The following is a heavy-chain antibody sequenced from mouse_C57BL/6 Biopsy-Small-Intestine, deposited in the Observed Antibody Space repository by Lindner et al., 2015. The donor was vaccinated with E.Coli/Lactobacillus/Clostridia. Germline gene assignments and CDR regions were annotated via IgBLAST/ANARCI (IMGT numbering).Heavy chain of an antibody. CDR2: INPSSGYA. CDR3: SRYYGSKYGTGAMDY. D-gene: IGHD1-1*01. V-gene: IGHV1-7*01. J-gene: IGHJ4*01. CDR1: GYTFTSFW. Sequence: VQLQESGAELAKPGASVKLSCKASGYTFTSFWMHWVKQRPGQGLEWIGYINPSSGYAKYNQKFKDKATLTTDKSSSTASMQLSSLTYEDSAIYYCSRYYGSKYGTGAMDYWGQGTLVAVSS.